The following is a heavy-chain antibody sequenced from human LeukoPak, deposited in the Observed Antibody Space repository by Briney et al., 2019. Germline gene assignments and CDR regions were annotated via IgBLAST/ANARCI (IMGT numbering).Heavy chain of an antibody. V-gene: IGHV3-30-3*01. D-gene: IGHD3-9*01. J-gene: IGHJ4*02. CDR2: ISYDGSNK. CDR3: ARDGYYDILTGYSDNDFDY. CDR1: GFTFSSYA. Sequence: GGSLRLSCAASGFTFSSYAMHWVRQAPGKGLEWVAVISYDGSNKYYADSVKGRFTISRDNSKNTLYLQMNSLRAEDTAVYYCARDGYYDILTGYSDNDFDYWGQGTLVTVSS.